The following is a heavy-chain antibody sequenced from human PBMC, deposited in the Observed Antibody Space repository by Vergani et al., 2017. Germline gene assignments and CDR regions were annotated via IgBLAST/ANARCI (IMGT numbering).Heavy chain of an antibody. CDR2: ISSSSSTI. V-gene: IGHV3-48*01. J-gene: IGHJ4*02. CDR1: GFTFSSYS. CDR3: ARSGSGDIVVVVAANDY. Sequence: EVQLVESGGGLVQPGGSLRLSCAASGFTFSSYSMNWVRQAPGKGLEWVSYISSSSSTIYYADSVKGRFTISRDNAKNSLYLQMNSLRAEDTAVYYCARSGSGDIVVVVAANDYWGQGTLVTVSS. D-gene: IGHD2-15*01.